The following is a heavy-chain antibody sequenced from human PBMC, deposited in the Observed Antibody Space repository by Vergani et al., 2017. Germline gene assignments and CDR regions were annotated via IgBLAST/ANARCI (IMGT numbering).Heavy chain of an antibody. J-gene: IGHJ3*02. CDR1: GGSISSGGYS. CDR3: ARGGYCSGGSCYEYAFDI. Sequence: QLQLQESGSGLVKPSQTLSLTCAVSGGSISSGGYSWSWIRQPPGKGLEWSGYIYHRGSTYYNPSLKSRVTISVDRSKNQFSLKLSSVTAADTAVYYCARGGYCSGGSCYEYAFDIWGQGTMVTVSS. V-gene: IGHV4-30-2*01. CDR2: IYHRGST. D-gene: IGHD2-15*01.